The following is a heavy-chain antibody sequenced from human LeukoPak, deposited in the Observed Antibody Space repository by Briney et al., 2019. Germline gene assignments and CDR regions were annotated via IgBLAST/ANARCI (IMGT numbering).Heavy chain of an antibody. CDR2: IYYSGST. Sequence: SETLSLTCTVSGGSISSSSYYWGWIRQPPGKGLEGIGSIYYSGSTYYNPSLKSRVTISVDTSKNQFSLKLSSVTAADTAVYYCARRGAASWGWFDPWGQGTLVTVSS. V-gene: IGHV4-39*01. J-gene: IGHJ5*02. CDR3: ARRGAASWGWFDP. D-gene: IGHD6-13*01. CDR1: GGSISSSSYY.